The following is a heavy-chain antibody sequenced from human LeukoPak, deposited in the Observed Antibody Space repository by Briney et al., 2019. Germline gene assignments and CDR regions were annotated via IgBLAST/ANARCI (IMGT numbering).Heavy chain of an antibody. CDR3: ARDHDILTGYLFDY. Sequence: ASVKVSCKASGYTFISYAMHWVRQAAGHRLEWMGWINAGNGNTKYSQKFQGRVTIARDTSASTAYMELSSLRSEDTAVYYCARDHDILTGYLFDYWGQGTLVTVSS. CDR1: GYTFISYA. J-gene: IGHJ4*02. D-gene: IGHD3-9*01. V-gene: IGHV1-3*01. CDR2: INAGNGNT.